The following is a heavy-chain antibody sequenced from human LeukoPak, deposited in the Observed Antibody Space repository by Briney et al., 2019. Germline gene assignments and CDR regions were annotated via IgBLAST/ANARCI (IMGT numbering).Heavy chain of an antibody. Sequence: SVKVSCKASGGTFSSYAISWVRQAPGQGLEWMGRIIPILGIANYAQKFQGRVTITADKSTSTAYMELSSLRSEDTAVYYCATVRTSRTTWFDPWGQGTLVTVSS. CDR3: ATVRTSRTTWFDP. D-gene: IGHD1-1*01. CDR1: GGTFSSYA. CDR2: IIPILGIA. J-gene: IGHJ5*02. V-gene: IGHV1-69*04.